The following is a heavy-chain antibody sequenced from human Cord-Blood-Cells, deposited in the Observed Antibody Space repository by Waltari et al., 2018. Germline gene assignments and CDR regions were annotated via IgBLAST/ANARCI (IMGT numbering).Heavy chain of an antibody. CDR3: AREERGVQGVFN. V-gene: IGHV1-69*06. J-gene: IGHJ4*02. CDR2: IIPIVGTA. Sequence: QVQLVQSGAEVKKPGSSVKVSCKASGGTFSSYAISWVRQAPGQGLEWMGVIIPIVGTANYAQKFQGRVTITADKSTSTAYMELSSLRSEDTAVYYCAREERGVQGVFNWGQGTLVTVSS. CDR1: GGTFSSYA. D-gene: IGHD3-10*01.